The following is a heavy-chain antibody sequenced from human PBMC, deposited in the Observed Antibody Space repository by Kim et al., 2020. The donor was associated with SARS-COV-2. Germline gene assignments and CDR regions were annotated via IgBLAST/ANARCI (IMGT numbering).Heavy chain of an antibody. J-gene: IGHJ4*02. Sequence: SLKSRVTISVDTSKNQFSLKLSSVTAADTAVYYCARHFSMDGGYSGLFDYWGQGTLVTVSS. V-gene: IGHV4-39*01. D-gene: IGHD5-12*01. CDR3: ARHFSMDGGYSGLFDY.